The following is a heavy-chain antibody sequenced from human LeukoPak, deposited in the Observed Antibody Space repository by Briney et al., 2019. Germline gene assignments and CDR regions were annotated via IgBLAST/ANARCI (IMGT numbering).Heavy chain of an antibody. J-gene: IGHJ4*02. CDR1: GYTFTSYY. CDR2: INPSGGST. D-gene: IGHD3-10*01. V-gene: IGHV1-46*01. CDR3: ARDANYYGSGSYYPF. Sequence: ASVKVSCKASGYTFTSYYMHWVRQAPGQGLEGMGIINPSGGSTSYAQKFQGRVTMTRETATSTVYMELSSLRSEDTAVYYCARDANYYGSGSYYPFWGQGTLVTVSS.